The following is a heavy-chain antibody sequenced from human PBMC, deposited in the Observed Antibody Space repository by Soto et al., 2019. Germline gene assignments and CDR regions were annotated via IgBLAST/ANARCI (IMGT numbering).Heavy chain of an antibody. J-gene: IGHJ4*02. V-gene: IGHV3-30-3*01. Sequence: PGGSLRLSCAASGFTFSSYAIHWVRQAPGKGLEWVAVMSYDGSNKYYADSVKGRFTISRDNSKNTLYLQMNSLRADDTAVYYCAREIVVVPAAPLDYWGQGTLVTVSS. D-gene: IGHD2-2*01. CDR2: MSYDGSNK. CDR3: AREIVVVPAAPLDY. CDR1: GFTFSSYA.